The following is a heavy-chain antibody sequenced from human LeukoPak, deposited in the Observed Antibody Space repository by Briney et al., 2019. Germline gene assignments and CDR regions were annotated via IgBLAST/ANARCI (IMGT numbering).Heavy chain of an antibody. Sequence: GGSLRLSCAASGFTFSSYGMHWVRQAPGKGLEWVAVISYDGSNKYYADSVKGRFTISRDNSKNTLYLQMNSPRAEDTAVYYCAKGHYGSGSWDYWGQGTLVTVSS. CDR3: AKGHYGSGSWDY. CDR2: ISYDGSNK. D-gene: IGHD3-10*01. J-gene: IGHJ4*02. V-gene: IGHV3-30*18. CDR1: GFTFSSYG.